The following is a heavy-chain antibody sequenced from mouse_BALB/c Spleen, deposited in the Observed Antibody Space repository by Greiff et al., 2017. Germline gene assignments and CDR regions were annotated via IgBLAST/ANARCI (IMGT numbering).Heavy chain of an antibody. CDR3: ARDPIYGSSDGFDY. D-gene: IGHD1-1*01. V-gene: IGHV7-3*02. J-gene: IGHJ2*01. Sequence: EVQGVESGGGLVQPGGSLRLSCATSGFTFTDYYMSWVRQPPGKALEWLGFIRNKANGYTTEYSASVKGRFTISRDNSQSILYLQMNTLRAEDSATYYCARDPIYGSSDGFDYWGQGTTLTVSS. CDR2: IRNKANGYTT. CDR1: GFTFTDYY.